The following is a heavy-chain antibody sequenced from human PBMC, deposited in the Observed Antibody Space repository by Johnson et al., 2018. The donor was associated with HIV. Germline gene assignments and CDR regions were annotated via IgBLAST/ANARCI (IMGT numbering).Heavy chain of an antibody. CDR2: MYSGGRT. J-gene: IGHJ3*02. Sequence: VQLVESGGGLIQPGGSLRLSCAASGFTVSSNYMSWVRQAPGKGLEWVSGMYSGGRTYYAYSVKGRFTISRDNSKNTLYLQMNSLRAEDTAVYYCATSHGSHGAFDIWGQGTMVTVSS. CDR3: ATSHGSHGAFDI. D-gene: IGHD1-26*01. V-gene: IGHV3-53*01. CDR1: GFTVSSNY.